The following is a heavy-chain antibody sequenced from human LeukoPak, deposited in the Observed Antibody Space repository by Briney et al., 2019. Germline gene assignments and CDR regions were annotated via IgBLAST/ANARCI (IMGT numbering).Heavy chain of an antibody. CDR2: INPNSGGT. D-gene: IGHD6-6*01. V-gene: IGHV1-2*02. CDR3: ARGSIADDY. Sequence: ASVKVSCKASGYTFTSYGISWVRQAPGQGLEWMGWINPNSGGTNYAQKFQGRVTMTRDTSISTAYMELSRLRSDDTAVYYCARGSIADDYWGQGTLVTVSS. CDR1: GYTFTSYG. J-gene: IGHJ4*02.